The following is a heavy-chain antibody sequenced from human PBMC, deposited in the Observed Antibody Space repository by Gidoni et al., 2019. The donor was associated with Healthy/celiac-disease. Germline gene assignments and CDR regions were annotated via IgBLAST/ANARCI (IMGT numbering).Heavy chain of an antibody. CDR2: IIPIFGTA. CDR3: ARDHAKQLVRDWYFDL. D-gene: IGHD6-13*01. V-gene: IGHV1-69*01. CDR1: GGTFRSYA. J-gene: IGHJ2*01. Sequence: QVQLVQSGAEVKKPGSSVKVSCKASGGTFRSYAISWVRQAPGQGLEWMGGIIPIFGTANYAQKFQGRVTITADESTSTAYMELSSLRSEDTAVYYCARDHAKQLVRDWYFDLWGRGTLVTVSS.